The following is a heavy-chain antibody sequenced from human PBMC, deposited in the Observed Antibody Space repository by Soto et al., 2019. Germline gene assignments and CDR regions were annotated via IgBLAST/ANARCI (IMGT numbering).Heavy chain of an antibody. CDR2: IKSKTDGGTT. CDR3: TTIFWGGYSHGFDY. Sequence: GGSLRLSCAASGFTFSNAWMSWVRQAPGKGLEWVGRIKSKTDGGTTDYAAPVKGRFTISRDDSKNTLYLQMNSLKTEDTAVYYCTTIFWGGYSHGFDYWGQGTLVTVSS. J-gene: IGHJ4*02. CDR1: GFTFSNAW. V-gene: IGHV3-15*01. D-gene: IGHD3-3*01.